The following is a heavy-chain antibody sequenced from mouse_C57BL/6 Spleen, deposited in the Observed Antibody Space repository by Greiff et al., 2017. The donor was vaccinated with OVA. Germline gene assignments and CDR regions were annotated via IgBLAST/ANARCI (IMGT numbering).Heavy chain of an antibody. Sequence: EVQRVESGGGLVKPGGSLKLSCAASGFTFSSYTMSWVRQTPEKRLEWVATISGGGGNTYYPDSVKGRFTISRDNAKNTLYLQVSSLRSEDTAVYYCARQGYDSFAYWGQGTLVTVSA. CDR2: ISGGGGNT. J-gene: IGHJ3*01. V-gene: IGHV5-9*04. CDR3: ARQGYDSFAY. D-gene: IGHD2-2*01. CDR1: GFTFSSYT.